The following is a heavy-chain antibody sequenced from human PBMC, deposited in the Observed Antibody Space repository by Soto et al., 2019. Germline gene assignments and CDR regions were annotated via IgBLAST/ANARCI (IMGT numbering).Heavy chain of an antibody. CDR3: ARARMVRGIIYYYGMDV. CDR1: GGSISSDGNY. J-gene: IGHJ6*02. Sequence: QVQLQESGPGLVKSSQTLSLTCTVSGGSISSDGNYWSWIRQHPGKGLEWIGYIYYSGSTYYNTSLKRRVTISVDTSKNQFSLKLNSVTAADTAVYYCARARMVRGIIYYYGMDVWGQGTTVTVSS. CDR2: IYYSGST. D-gene: IGHD3-10*01. V-gene: IGHV4-31*03.